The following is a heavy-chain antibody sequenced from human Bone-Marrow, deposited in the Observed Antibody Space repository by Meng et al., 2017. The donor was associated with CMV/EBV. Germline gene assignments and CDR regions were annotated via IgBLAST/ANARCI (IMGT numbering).Heavy chain of an antibody. CDR2: IIPILGIA. D-gene: IGHD3-10*01. J-gene: IGHJ4*02. V-gene: IGHV1-69*10. Sequence: SVKVSCKASGGTFSSYAISWVRQAPGQGLEWMGGIIPILGIANYAQKFQGRVTITADKSTSTDYMELSSLRSEDKAVYYCETPHLAYYYGSGTYHGWGQGTLVTVSS. CDR1: GGTFSSYA. CDR3: ETPHLAYYYGSGTYHG.